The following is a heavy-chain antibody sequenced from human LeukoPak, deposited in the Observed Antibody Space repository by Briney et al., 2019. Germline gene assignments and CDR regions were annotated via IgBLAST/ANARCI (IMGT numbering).Heavy chain of an antibody. Sequence: GGSLRLSCAASGFTFSSYAMSWVRQAPGKGLEWVSSISGSGSVTYYADSVKGRFTISRDKSKNTLYLQMNSLRAEDAAVHYCAKGDDYGDYYVSSWGQGTLVTVSS. V-gene: IGHV3-23*01. J-gene: IGHJ5*02. D-gene: IGHD4-17*01. CDR1: GFTFSSYA. CDR3: AKGDDYGDYYVSS. CDR2: ISGSGSVT.